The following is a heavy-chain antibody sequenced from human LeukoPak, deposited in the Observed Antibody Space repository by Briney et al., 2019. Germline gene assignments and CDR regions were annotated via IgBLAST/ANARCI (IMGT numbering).Heavy chain of an antibody. CDR2: IYYSGRT. Sequence: PSETLSLTCTVAGGSISSSDNYWTWIRQHPGKGLEWIGYIYYSGRTFYNPSLKSRVTMSVDTSKNQFSLKLSSVTAADTAVYYCARGTRDFWSREEDYYYMDVWGKGTTVTVSS. CDR1: GGSISSSDNY. CDR3: ARGTRDFWSREEDYYYMDV. D-gene: IGHD3-3*01. V-gene: IGHV4-31*03. J-gene: IGHJ6*03.